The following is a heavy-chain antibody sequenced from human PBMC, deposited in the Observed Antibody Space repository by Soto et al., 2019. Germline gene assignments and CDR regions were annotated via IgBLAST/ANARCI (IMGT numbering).Heavy chain of an antibody. J-gene: IGHJ6*02. CDR2: INHSGST. Sequence: SETLSLTCAVYGGSFSGYYWSWIRQPPGKGLEWIGEINHSGSTNYNPSLKSRVTISVDTSKNQFSLKLSSVTAADTAVDYCARGGSAADLYYYYRMDVCTQGSTVTVAS. D-gene: IGHD6-13*01. CDR3: ARGGSAADLYYYYRMDV. V-gene: IGHV4-34*01. CDR1: GGSFSGYY.